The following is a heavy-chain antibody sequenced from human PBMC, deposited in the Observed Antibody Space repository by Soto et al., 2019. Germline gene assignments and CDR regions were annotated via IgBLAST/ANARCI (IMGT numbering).Heavy chain of an antibody. V-gene: IGHV3-30*18. Sequence: QVVLVESGGSVVQPGRSLRLSCKTSGLTFNTYGMHWVRQSPGKGLEWVAVISFDGDKKYYADSVKGRFTISRDNSKNTLYLQMNGLRPEDTAVYFCAKPVFSGNSTTDYWGQGTLVTVSS. CDR3: AKPVFSGNSTTDY. D-gene: IGHD4-4*01. CDR1: GLTFNTYG. CDR2: ISFDGDKK. J-gene: IGHJ4*02.